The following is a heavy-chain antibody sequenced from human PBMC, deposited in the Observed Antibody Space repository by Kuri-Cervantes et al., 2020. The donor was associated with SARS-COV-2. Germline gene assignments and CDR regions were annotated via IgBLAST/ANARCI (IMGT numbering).Heavy chain of an antibody. CDR3: ARNGPLPTITNFGVVNYGMDV. J-gene: IGHJ6*02. V-gene: IGHV1-3*01. CDR2: INAGNGNT. CDR1: GYTFTSYA. D-gene: IGHD3-3*01. Sequence: ASVKVSCKASGYTFTSYAMHWVRQAPGQRLEWMGWINAGNGNTKYSQKLQGRVTITRDTSASTAYMELSSLRSEDTAVYYCARNGPLPTITNFGVVNYGMDVWGQGTTVTVSS.